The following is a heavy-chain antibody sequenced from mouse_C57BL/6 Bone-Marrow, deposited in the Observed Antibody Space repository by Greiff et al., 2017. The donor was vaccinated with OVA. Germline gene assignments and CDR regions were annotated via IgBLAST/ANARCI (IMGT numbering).Heavy chain of an antibody. D-gene: IGHD1-1*01. J-gene: IGHJ1*03. Sequence: EVQLQQSGPELVKPGASVKISCKASGYSFTDYNMNWVKQSNGKSLEWIGEIIPSYGTTSYNQKFKGKATLTVDPSSSTAYMQLNSLTSEDSAVYYCARRPQLLLEWGYFDVWGTGTAVTVSS. CDR1: GYSFTDYN. V-gene: IGHV1-39*01. CDR2: IIPSYGTT. CDR3: ARRPQLLLEWGYFDV.